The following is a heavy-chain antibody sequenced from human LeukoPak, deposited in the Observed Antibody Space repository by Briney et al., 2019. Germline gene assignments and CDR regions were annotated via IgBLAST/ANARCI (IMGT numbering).Heavy chain of an antibody. V-gene: IGHV3-74*01. CDR1: GFTLSNYW. D-gene: IGHD2-8*02. CDR3: TRVQAGRSGLMDV. CDR2: VDPDGTTT. Sequence: GGSLRLSCAASGFTLSNYWMHWVRQAPGEGLVWVSRVDPDGTTTNYADSVTGRFATSRDNAKNTLYLQMNSLRAEDTALYYCTRVQAGRSGLMDVWGRGTTVTVSS. J-gene: IGHJ6*02.